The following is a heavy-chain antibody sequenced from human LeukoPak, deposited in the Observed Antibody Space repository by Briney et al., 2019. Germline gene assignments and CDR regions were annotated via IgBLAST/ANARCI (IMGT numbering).Heavy chain of an antibody. D-gene: IGHD5-18*01. V-gene: IGHV3-20*04. J-gene: IGHJ3*02. Sequence: GGSLRLSCAASGFTFSSYAMSWVRQAPGKGLEWVSGINWNGGSTGYADSVKGRFTISRDNAKNSLYPQMNSLRAEDTALYYCASAYSYGYVDAFDIWGQGTMVTVSS. CDR1: GFTFSSYA. CDR2: INWNGGST. CDR3: ASAYSYGYVDAFDI.